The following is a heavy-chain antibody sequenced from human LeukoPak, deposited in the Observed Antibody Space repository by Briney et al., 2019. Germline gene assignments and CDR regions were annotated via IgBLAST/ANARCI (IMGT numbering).Heavy chain of an antibody. CDR3: ASRIAAAGALLEY. D-gene: IGHD6-13*01. CDR1: GYTFTSYY. J-gene: IGHJ4*02. V-gene: IGHV1-46*01. CDR2: INPSGGST. Sequence: ASVKVSCKASGYTFTSYYMHWVRQAPGQGLESMGIINPSGGSTSYAQKFQGRVTMTRDTSTSTVYMELSSLRSEDTAVYYCASRIAAAGALLEYWGQGTLVTVSS.